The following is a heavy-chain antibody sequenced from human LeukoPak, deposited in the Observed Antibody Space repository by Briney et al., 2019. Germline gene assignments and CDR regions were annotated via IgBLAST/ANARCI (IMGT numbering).Heavy chain of an antibody. V-gene: IGHV3-53*01. CDR1: GFTVSNTY. CDR2: IYSGGGT. Sequence: PGGSLRLSCAASGFTVSNTYMSWVRQAPGKGLEWVSLIYSGGGTYSADSVKGRFTISRDISKNTLYLQMNSLRAEDTAVYYCAKELDGSGYYGPGYWGRGTLVTVSS. CDR3: AKELDGSGYYGPGY. J-gene: IGHJ4*02. D-gene: IGHD3-22*01.